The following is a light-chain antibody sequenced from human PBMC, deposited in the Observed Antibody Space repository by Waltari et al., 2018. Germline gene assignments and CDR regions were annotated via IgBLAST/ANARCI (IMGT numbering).Light chain of an antibody. Sequence: QSVLTQPPSVSAAAGQKVTISCSGTGSNIGNNFVSWYQQLPGTAPKLLIFDDNKRPSGIPDRVSGSKSGSSATLGIAGLQTGDEAEYYCETWDSSLSVVFGGGTKLTVL. V-gene: IGLV1-51*01. CDR3: ETWDSSLSVV. J-gene: IGLJ2*01. CDR1: GSNIGNNF. CDR2: DDN.